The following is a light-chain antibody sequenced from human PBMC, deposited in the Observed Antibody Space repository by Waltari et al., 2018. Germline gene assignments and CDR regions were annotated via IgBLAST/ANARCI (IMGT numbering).Light chain of an antibody. Sequence: QLLLTQSPSASASLGASVTLTCTLSSGHTSNIIAWHQQQPEKGPRYLMKVNSDGSHSKGDEIPDRFSGSSSGAERYLTISSVQSEDEADYYCQTGGHGTWVFGGGTKLTVL. J-gene: IGLJ3*02. CDR3: QTGGHGTWV. CDR2: VNSDGSH. V-gene: IGLV4-69*01. CDR1: SGHTSNI.